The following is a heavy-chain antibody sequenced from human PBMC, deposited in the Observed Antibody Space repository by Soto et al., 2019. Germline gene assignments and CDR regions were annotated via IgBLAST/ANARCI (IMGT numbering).Heavy chain of an antibody. J-gene: IGHJ4*02. V-gene: IGHV1-3*01. Sequence: ASVKVSCKASGYTFTNYALRWVRQAPGQRLEWMGWINAGNGDTKYSQKFQGRVTITRDTSASTAYMELSSLRSEDTAVYYCARDDGAAAGTAFNWGQGTLVTVSS. CDR1: GYTFTNYA. CDR2: INAGNGDT. CDR3: ARDDGAAAGTAFN. D-gene: IGHD6-13*01.